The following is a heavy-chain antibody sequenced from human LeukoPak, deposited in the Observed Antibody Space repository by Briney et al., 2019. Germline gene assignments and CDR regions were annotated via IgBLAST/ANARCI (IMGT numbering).Heavy chain of an antibody. CDR1: GFTFTSSA. J-gene: IGHJ4*02. V-gene: IGHV1-58*01. Sequence: SVKVSCKASGFTFTSSAVQWVRQARGQRLEWIGWIVVGSGNTNYAQKFQGRVTMTRDTSTSTVYMELSSLRSEDTAVYYCAREENYGDFDAFDYWGQGTLVTVSS. CDR3: AREENYGDFDAFDY. D-gene: IGHD4-17*01. CDR2: IVVGSGNT.